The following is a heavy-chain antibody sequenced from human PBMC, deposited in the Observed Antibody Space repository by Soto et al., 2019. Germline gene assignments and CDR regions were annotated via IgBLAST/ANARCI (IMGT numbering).Heavy chain of an antibody. V-gene: IGHV3-30*18. CDR2: ISYDGSKE. D-gene: IGHD2-2*03. CDR1: GFTFSSYG. CDR3: AKDLGSRQAHNPQDY. Sequence: QVRLVESGGGVVQPGRSLRLSCAASGFTFSSYGMNWVRQAPGKGLEWVAIISYDGSKEYYADSVTGRFTISRDNSKNAVYLQMNSPRLEDTSVYYCAKDLGSRQAHNPQDYWGQGTLVTVSS. J-gene: IGHJ4*02.